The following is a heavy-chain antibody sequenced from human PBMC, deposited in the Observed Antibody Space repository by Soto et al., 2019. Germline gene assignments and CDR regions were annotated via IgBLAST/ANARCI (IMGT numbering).Heavy chain of an antibody. CDR3: ASVDVVAIPGLLDW. CDR2: IYSDGTT. CDR1: GFNVRSNY. J-gene: IGHJ4*02. D-gene: IGHD2-21*01. Sequence: EMQLVESGGGLVLPGGSLRLSCVVSGFNVRSNYMNWVRHAPGKGLQWVSVIYSDGTTHYADSVKGRFTISRDDSKNTLFLQMNSLRVDDTAMYYCASVDVVAIPGLLDWWGQGTLVTVSS. V-gene: IGHV3-66*01.